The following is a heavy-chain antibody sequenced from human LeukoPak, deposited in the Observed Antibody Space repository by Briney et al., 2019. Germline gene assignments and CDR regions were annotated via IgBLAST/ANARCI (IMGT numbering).Heavy chain of an antibody. J-gene: IGHJ4*02. V-gene: IGHV1-58*01. CDR1: GFTFTSSA. CDR2: IVVGSGNT. Sequence: ASVKVSCKASGFTFTSSAVQWVRQARGQRLEWIGWIVVGSGNTNYAQKFQERVTITRDMSTSTVYMELSSLRSEDTAVYYCANSDSSSWPPFDYWGQGTLVTVSS. D-gene: IGHD6-13*01. CDR3: ANSDSSSWPPFDY.